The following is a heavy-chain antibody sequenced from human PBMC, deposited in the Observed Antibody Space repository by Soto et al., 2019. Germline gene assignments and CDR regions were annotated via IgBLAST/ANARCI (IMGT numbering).Heavy chain of an antibody. D-gene: IGHD3-10*01. V-gene: IGHV1-69*01. CDR2: IIPIFGTA. CDR1: GGTFSSYA. Sequence: QVQLVQSGAEVKKPGSSVKVSCKASGGTFSSYAISWVRQAPGQGLEWMGGIIPIFGTANYAQKFQGRVTITADESTSTAYMELSSLRSEDTAVYYCARPPWAVGGEGHYYGTDVWGQGTTVTVSS. J-gene: IGHJ6*02. CDR3: ARPPWAVGGEGHYYGTDV.